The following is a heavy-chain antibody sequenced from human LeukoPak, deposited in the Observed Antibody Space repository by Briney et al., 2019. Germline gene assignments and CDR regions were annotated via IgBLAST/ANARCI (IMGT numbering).Heavy chain of an antibody. CDR2: FDPEDGET. J-gene: IGHJ6*03. Sequence: ASVKVSCKVSGYTLTELSMHWVRQAPGKGLERMGGFDPEDGETIYAQKFQGRVTMTEDTSTDTAYMELSSLRSEDTAVYYCATDSRHCSSTSCFNHYYYYYMDVWGKGTTVTVSS. CDR1: GYTLTELS. D-gene: IGHD2-2*01. CDR3: ATDSRHCSSTSCFNHYYYYYMDV. V-gene: IGHV1-24*01.